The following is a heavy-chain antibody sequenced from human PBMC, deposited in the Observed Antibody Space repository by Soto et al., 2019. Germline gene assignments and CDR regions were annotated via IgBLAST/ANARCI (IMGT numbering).Heavy chain of an antibody. Sequence: GSWGLSVVAYAVSFTRYPMHSITTARGLGLERVSSVSLSGGATYYADSVKGRFTISRDNSKNTLYLQMNSLRAEDTAVYYWASRSTMRSQAADFSAWGRGSLVTVS. J-gene: IGHJ5*02. CDR2: VSLSGGAT. CDR1: AVSFTRYP. CDR3: ASRSTMRSQAADFSA. D-gene: IGHD2-2*01. V-gene: IGHV3-23*01.